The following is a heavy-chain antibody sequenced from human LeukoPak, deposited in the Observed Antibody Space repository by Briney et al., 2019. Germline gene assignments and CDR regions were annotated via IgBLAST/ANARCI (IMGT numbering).Heavy chain of an antibody. CDR3: TRATVTTPDAFDI. CDR2: IDTGTSTI. V-gene: IGHV3-48*04. CDR1: GFTFSTYS. D-gene: IGHD4-17*01. J-gene: IGHJ3*02. Sequence: PGGSLRLSCAASGFTFSTYSMNWVRQAPGKGLEWVSYIDTGTSTIYYADSVKGRFTISRDNAKNSLYLQMNSLKTEDTAVYYCTRATVTTPDAFDIWGQGTMVTVSS.